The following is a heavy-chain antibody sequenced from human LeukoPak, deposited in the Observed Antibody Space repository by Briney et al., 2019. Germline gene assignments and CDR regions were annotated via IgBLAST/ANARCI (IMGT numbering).Heavy chain of an antibody. CDR3: ARQFRYSYGYYYFDY. Sequence: PSETLSLTCTVSGGSISSGGYYWSWIRQHPGKGLEWIGYIYYSGSTYYNPSLKSRVTISVDTSKNQFSLKLSSVTAADTAVYYCARQFRYSYGYYYFDYWGQGTLVTVSS. J-gene: IGHJ4*02. CDR1: GGSISSGGYY. CDR2: IYYSGST. D-gene: IGHD5-18*01. V-gene: IGHV4-31*03.